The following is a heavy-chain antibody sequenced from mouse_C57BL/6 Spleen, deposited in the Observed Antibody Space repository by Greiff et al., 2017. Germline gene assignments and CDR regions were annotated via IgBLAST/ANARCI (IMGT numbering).Heavy chain of an antibody. V-gene: IGHV1-26*01. CDR3: ASGIGNYFLCDY. CDR1: GYTFTDYY. Sequence: EVQLQQSGPELVKPGASVKISCKASGYTFTDYYMNWVKQSPGKSLEWIGDINPNNGGTSYNQKFKGKATLTVDKSSSTAYMELRSLTSEDSAVYYCASGIGNYFLCDYWGQGTTLTVSS. J-gene: IGHJ2*01. D-gene: IGHD2-1*01. CDR2: INPNNGGT.